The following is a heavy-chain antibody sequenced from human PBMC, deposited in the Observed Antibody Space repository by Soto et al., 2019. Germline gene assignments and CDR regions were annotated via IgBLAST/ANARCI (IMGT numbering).Heavy chain of an antibody. CDR2: IDPSDSYT. CDR1: GYSFTSYW. J-gene: IGHJ6*02. Sequence: SLKISCKGSGYSFTSYWISWVRQMPGKGLEWMGRIDPSDSYTNYSPSFQGHVTISADKSISTAYLQWSSPKASDTAMYYCARQPPDSGSWGRYYYYGMDVWGQGTTVTVSS. D-gene: IGHD1-26*01. V-gene: IGHV5-10-1*01. CDR3: ARQPPDSGSWGRYYYYGMDV.